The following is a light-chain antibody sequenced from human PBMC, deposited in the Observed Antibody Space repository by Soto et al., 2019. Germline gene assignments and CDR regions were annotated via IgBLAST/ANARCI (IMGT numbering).Light chain of an antibody. Sequence: EIVMTQSPASLSVSPGERATLSCRASQSVNSNLAWYQQKPGQAPRLLIYGASTRATGIPGRFRGSGSGTDFTLTITSLQSEDFAVYVCQQYNNWPPDTFGQGTKLEIK. J-gene: IGKJ2*01. CDR3: QQYNNWPPDT. CDR1: QSVNSN. CDR2: GAS. V-gene: IGKV3-15*01.